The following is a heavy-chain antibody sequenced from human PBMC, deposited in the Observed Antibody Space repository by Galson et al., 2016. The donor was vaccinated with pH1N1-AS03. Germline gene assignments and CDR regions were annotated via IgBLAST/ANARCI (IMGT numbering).Heavy chain of an antibody. V-gene: IGHV1-18*01. CDR3: AKVGGEGYNWYVYGMDV. CDR1: GYTFTSYG. D-gene: IGHD5-24*01. J-gene: IGHJ6*02. CDR2: ISAYNGNT. Sequence: SVKVSCKASGYTFTSYGITWVRQAPGQGLEWMGWISAYNGNTKYAQKFPGRVTMTTDTSTSTAYMALRSLRSDDTAVYYCAKVGGEGYNWYVYGMDVWGQGTTVTVSS.